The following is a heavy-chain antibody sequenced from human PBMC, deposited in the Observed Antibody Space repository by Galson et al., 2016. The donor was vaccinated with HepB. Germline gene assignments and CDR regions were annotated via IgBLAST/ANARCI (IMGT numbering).Heavy chain of an antibody. D-gene: IGHD3-10*01. J-gene: IGHJ5*02. Sequence: WDISGDSVSSKRAAWNRIRQSPSRGLEWLGRTTYRSKWYNHYAVSVKSRITIDPDTSRNQFSLQLKSVTPEDTAIYYCARGGQWGDNRFDTWGQGIPVTVSS. CDR2: TTYRSKWYN. CDR1: GDSVSSKRAA. CDR3: ARGGQWGDNRFDT. V-gene: IGHV6-1*01.